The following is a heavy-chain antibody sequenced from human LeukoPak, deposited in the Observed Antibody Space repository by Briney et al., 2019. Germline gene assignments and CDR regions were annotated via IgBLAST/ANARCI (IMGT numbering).Heavy chain of an antibody. CDR3: ARNRGGGSGYSDY. J-gene: IGHJ4*02. V-gene: IGHV3-7*05. Sequence: PGGSLRLSCAASGFTFSSYWMDWVRQAPGKGLEWVAIIKSDGSDKYYVDSVKGRFTVSKDNAKNSLYLQMNSLRAEDTAMYYCARNRGGGSGYSDYWGQGNLVTVSS. D-gene: IGHD3-22*01. CDR2: IKSDGSDK. CDR1: GFTFSSYW.